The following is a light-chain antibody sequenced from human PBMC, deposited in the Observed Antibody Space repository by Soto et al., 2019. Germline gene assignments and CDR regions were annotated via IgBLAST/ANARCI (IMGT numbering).Light chain of an antibody. Sequence: IVLTQSPGTLSLSPGERATLSCRASQSVSRTFLAWYQQKPGQAPRLLICGASTRATGLPASFSGSGSGTEFTLTISSLQSEDFAVYYCQQYDKWPGTFGQGTKVDIK. CDR1: QSVSRT. V-gene: IGKV3-15*01. J-gene: IGKJ1*01. CDR2: GAS. CDR3: QQYDKWPGT.